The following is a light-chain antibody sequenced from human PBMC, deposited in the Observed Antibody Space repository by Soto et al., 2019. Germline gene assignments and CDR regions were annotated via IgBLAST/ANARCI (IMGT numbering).Light chain of an antibody. CDR2: RAS. CDR1: QSIYSN. CDR3: QQYHNLWT. V-gene: IGKV3-15*01. J-gene: IGKJ1*01. Sequence: GVKQSPATLSVSQGERATLSCRASQSIYSNLAWYQQRPGQPPRLLIYRASTRATDIPARFSGSGSGTEFTLTISSLQSEDFAVYYCQQYHNLWTFGQGTKVDIK.